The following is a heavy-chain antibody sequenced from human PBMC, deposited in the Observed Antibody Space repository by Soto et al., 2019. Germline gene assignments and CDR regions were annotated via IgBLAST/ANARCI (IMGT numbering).Heavy chain of an antibody. Sequence: PGGSLRLSCAASGFTFSSYSMNWVRQAPGKGLEWVSSISSSSSYIYYADSVKGRSTISRDNAKNSLYLQMNSLRAEDTAVYYCARVGIAAAGPSPHYWGQGVPVTVSS. CDR2: ISSSSSYI. V-gene: IGHV3-21*01. CDR1: GFTFSSYS. J-gene: IGHJ4*02. CDR3: ARVGIAAAGPSPHY. D-gene: IGHD6-13*01.